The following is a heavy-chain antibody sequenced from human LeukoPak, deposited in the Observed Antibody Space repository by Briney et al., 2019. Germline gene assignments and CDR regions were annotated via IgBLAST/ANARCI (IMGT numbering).Heavy chain of an antibody. Sequence: GGSLRLPCAASGFTFSNYWMSWVRQAPGKGLEWVANIKQDESEKYFVDSTKGRFIISGDNVKKLLYLQMNSLRAEDTAVYYCARMSSSGYFLWGQGALVTVSS. D-gene: IGHD3-22*01. V-gene: IGHV3-7*01. CDR1: GFTFSNYW. CDR3: ARMSSSGYFL. J-gene: IGHJ4*02. CDR2: IKQDESEK.